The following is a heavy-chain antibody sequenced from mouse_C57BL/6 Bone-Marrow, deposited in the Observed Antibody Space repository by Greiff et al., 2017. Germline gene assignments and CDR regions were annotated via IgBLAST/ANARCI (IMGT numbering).Heavy chain of an antibody. CDR2: IYPGSGNT. Sequence: VQLQQTGAELVRPGASVKLSCKASGYTFTDYYINWVKQRPGQGLEWIARIYPGSGNTYYNEKFKGKATLTVEKSSSTAYMQLSSLTSEDSAVYFCARCCDYWGQGTTLTVSS. CDR1: GYTFTDYY. V-gene: IGHV1-76*01. J-gene: IGHJ2*01. CDR3: ARCCDY.